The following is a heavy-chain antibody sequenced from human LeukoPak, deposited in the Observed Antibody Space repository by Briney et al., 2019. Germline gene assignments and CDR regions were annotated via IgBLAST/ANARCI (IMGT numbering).Heavy chain of an antibody. CDR3: ARDDPIVGAGRFDY. CDR2: ISSSGTTI. J-gene: IGHJ4*02. D-gene: IGHD1-26*01. V-gene: IGHV3-48*03. Sequence: GGSLRLSCAASGFTFSSYEMNWVRQAPGKGLEWVAHISSSGTTIYYADSVKGRFTISRDNAKNSLYLQMNSLRAEDTAVYYCARDDPIVGAGRFDYWGQGTLVTVS. CDR1: GFTFSSYE.